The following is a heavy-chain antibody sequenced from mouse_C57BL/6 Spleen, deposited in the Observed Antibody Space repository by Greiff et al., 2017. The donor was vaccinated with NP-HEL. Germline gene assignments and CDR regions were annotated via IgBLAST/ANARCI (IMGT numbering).Heavy chain of an antibody. J-gene: IGHJ1*03. CDR3: ARHEGGLDFDV. D-gene: IGHD4-1*01. Sequence: EVKLVESGGDLVKPGGSLKLSCAASGFTFSSYGMSWVRQTPDKRLEWVATISSGGSYTYYPDSVKGRFTISRDNAKNTLYLQMSSLKSEDTAMYYCARHEGGLDFDVWGTGTTVTVSS. CDR1: GFTFSSYG. V-gene: IGHV5-6*01. CDR2: ISSGGSYT.